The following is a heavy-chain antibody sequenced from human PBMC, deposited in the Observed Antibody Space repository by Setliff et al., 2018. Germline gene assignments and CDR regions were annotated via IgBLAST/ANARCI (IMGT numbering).Heavy chain of an antibody. CDR2: IYHSGST. CDR1: GYSISSGYY. CDR3: ARRNGEKLDP. Sequence: SETLSLTCAVSGYSISSGYYWGWIRQPPGKGLEWIGSIYHSGSTYYNPSLKSRVTISADTSKNQFSLKLSSVTAADTAVYYCARRNGEKLDPWGQGTLVTVSS. J-gene: IGHJ5*02. V-gene: IGHV4-38-2*01.